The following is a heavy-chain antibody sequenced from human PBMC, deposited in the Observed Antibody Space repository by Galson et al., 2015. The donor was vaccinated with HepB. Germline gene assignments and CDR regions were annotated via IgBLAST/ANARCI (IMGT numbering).Heavy chain of an antibody. V-gene: IGHV3-11*01. CDR3: ARDLSGSDDAFDI. J-gene: IGHJ3*02. CDR1: GFTLSNYY. CDR2: IGTSAFTI. D-gene: IGHD5-12*01. Sequence: SLRLSCAASGFTLSNYYMTWIRQAPGGELEWVSYIGTSAFTIYYADSVRGRFTISRDNAENTLYLQMNSLRAEDTALYYCARDLSGSDDAFDIWGQGTMVTVSS.